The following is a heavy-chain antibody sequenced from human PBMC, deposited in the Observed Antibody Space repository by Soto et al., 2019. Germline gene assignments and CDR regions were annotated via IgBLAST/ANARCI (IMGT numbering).Heavy chain of an antibody. D-gene: IGHD2-21*02. CDR3: VRGAYTASSHWFAP. J-gene: IGHJ5*02. Sequence: QVQLVQSGAEVRKPGAAVRVSCKATGYSFTRHDINWLRQAAGQGLEWLGWMKPNRGNAVYAQKLQGRANMTGNTSITTADIEVTSLKSEATAVYFCVRGAYTASSHWFAPWGQGTLVTVSS. CDR2: MKPNRGNA. CDR1: GYSFTRHD. V-gene: IGHV1-8*01.